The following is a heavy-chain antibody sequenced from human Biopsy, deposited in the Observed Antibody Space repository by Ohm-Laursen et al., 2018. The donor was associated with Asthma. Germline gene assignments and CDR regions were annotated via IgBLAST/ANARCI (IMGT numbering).Heavy chain of an antibody. CDR3: AKVGHGNGDYVGWFDP. CDR1: GFTVSNFA. V-gene: IGHV3-23*01. Sequence: GSLRLSCTASGFTVSNFAMNWVHQAPGQGLEWVSVISSGSGSTYYADSVKGRFTISRDTSMNTLYLQMNSLRAEDTAVYYCAKVGHGNGDYVGWFDPWGQGTLVTVSS. D-gene: IGHD4-17*01. CDR2: ISSGSGST. J-gene: IGHJ5*02.